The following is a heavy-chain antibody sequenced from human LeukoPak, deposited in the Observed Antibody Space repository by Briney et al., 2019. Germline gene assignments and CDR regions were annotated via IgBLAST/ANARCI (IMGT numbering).Heavy chain of an antibody. CDR2: IYYSGST. D-gene: IGHD4-17*01. J-gene: IGHJ3*02. Sequence: PSETLSLTRTVSGGSISSGDYYWSWIRQPPGKGLEWIGYIYYSGSTYYNPSLKSRVTISVDTSKNQFSLKLSSVTAADTAVYYCARYNGDLSFDIWGQGTMVTVSS. CDR3: ARYNGDLSFDI. V-gene: IGHV4-30-4*01. CDR1: GGSISSGDYY.